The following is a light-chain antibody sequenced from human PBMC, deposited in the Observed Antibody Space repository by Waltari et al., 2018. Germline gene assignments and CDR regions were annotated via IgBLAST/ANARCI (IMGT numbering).Light chain of an antibody. Sequence: EIVLTQSPGTLSLSPGERATLSCRASQGITSTYLAWYQQKLGQAPRLLIYGASSRAAGIPDRFSGSGSGTDFTLTISSLEPDDSAVYYCQQYGSLLPYTFGQGTKLEI. CDR3: QQYGSLLPYT. CDR1: QGITSTY. CDR2: GAS. V-gene: IGKV3-20*01. J-gene: IGKJ2*01.